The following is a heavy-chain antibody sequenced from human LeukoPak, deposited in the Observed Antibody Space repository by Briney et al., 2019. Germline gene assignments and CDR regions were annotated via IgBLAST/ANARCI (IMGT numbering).Heavy chain of an antibody. V-gene: IGHV4-59*08. J-gene: IGHJ4*02. D-gene: IGHD4-17*01. CDR3: AGLTYYGDSAY. CDR2: IYYSGTTNDSGST. Sequence: PSETLSLTCSVSGGSISSYYRSWIRQPPGKGLEWIGFIYYSGTTNDSGSTNYKPSLKSRVTILVDTSKNQFSLRLYSVTPADTAVYYCAGLTYYGDSAYWGQGTLVSVSS. CDR1: GGSISSYY.